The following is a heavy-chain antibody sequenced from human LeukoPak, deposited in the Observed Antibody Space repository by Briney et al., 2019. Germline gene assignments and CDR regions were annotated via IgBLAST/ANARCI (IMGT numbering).Heavy chain of an antibody. CDR2: INHSGST. V-gene: IGHV4-4*02. CDR1: GDSISSSNW. D-gene: IGHD3-10*01. Sequence: SETLSLTCAVSGDSISSSNWWSWVRQPPGKGLEWVGEINHSGSTNYNPSLKSRVTISVDTSKNQFSLKLSSVAAADTAVYYCARGLPYGSGSYYKYWGQGTLVTVSS. CDR3: ARGLPYGSGSYYKY. J-gene: IGHJ4*02.